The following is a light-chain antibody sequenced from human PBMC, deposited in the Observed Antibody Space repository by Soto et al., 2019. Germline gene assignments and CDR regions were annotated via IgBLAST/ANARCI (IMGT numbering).Light chain of an antibody. J-gene: IGKJ1*01. Sequence: EIVFTQSPGTLSVSPGERATLSCRASQSISSNYLAWYQQKPGQAPSLLICGASSRATGIPDRFSGGGSGRGFTVTISRLEAEGAAIYCCQQYAGWTF. CDR2: GAS. V-gene: IGKV3-20*01. CDR3: QQYAGWT. CDR1: QSISSNY.